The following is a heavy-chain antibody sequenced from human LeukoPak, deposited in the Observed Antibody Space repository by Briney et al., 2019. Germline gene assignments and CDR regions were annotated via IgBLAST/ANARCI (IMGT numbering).Heavy chain of an antibody. D-gene: IGHD6-13*01. CDR1: GYTFTGYY. V-gene: IGHV1-2*02. J-gene: IGHJ4*02. CDR3: ARNAVSSWYVVNY. Sequence: ASVKVSCKASGYTFTGYYMHWVRQAPGQGLEWMGWINPNSGGTNYAQKFQGRVTMTRDTSITTAYMELSRLRSDDTAMYYCARNAVSSWYVVNYWGQGTLVTVSS. CDR2: INPNSGGT.